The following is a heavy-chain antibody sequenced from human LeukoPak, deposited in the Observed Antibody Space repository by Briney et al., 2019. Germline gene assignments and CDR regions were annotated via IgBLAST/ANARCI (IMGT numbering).Heavy chain of an antibody. V-gene: IGHV4-39*01. Sequence: PSETLSLTCTVSGGSISSSSYYWGWIRQPPGKGLEWIGSIYYSGSTYYNPSLKSRVTISVDTSKNQFSLKLSSVTAADTAVYYCARHEYYYDSSGLYYFDYWSQGTLVTVSS. CDR1: GGSISSSSYY. CDR3: ARHEYYYDSSGLYYFDY. J-gene: IGHJ4*02. D-gene: IGHD3-22*01. CDR2: IYYSGST.